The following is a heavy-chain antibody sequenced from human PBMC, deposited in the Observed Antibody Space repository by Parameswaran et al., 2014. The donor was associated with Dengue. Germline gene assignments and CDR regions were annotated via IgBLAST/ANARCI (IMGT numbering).Heavy chain of an antibody. CDR2: ISYTGNT. V-gene: IGHV4-39*01. CDR3: ARHDLAYTQYSSAFDI. J-gene: IGHJ3*02. D-gene: IGHD2-15*01. Sequence: PGKGLEFIGTISYTGNTIYNPTLKGRVTISVDTSKNQFSLRLYSLTAADTAMFYCARHDLAYTQYSSAFDIWGQGTMVTVSS.